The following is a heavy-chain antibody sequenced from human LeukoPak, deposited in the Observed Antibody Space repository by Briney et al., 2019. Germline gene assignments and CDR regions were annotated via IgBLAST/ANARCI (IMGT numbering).Heavy chain of an antibody. V-gene: IGHV3-23*01. CDR1: GFTFDDYG. D-gene: IGHD6-19*01. J-gene: IGHJ4*02. CDR2: ISGSGGST. Sequence: GGSLRPSCAASGFTFDDYGMSWVRQAPGMGLEWVSAISGSGGSTYYADSVRGRFTISRDNSKNTVYLQMNSLRAEDTAVYFCAKEALPGIAVAGRVYWGQGTLVTVSS. CDR3: AKEALPGIAVAGRVY.